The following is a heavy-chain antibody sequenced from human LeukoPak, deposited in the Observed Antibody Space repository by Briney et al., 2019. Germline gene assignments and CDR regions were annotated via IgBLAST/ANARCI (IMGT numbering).Heavy chain of an antibody. CDR2: IYHSGST. CDR3: ASITAAGYFQN. D-gene: IGHD6-6*01. V-gene: IGHV4-38-2*02. Sequence: SETLSLTCTVSGYSISSGYYWGWIRQPPGKGLGWIGSIYHSGSTNYNPSLKSRVTISVDTSRNQFSLKLTSVPAADTAVNYCASITAAGYFQNWGQGTLVTVSS. J-gene: IGHJ1*01. CDR1: GYSISSGYY.